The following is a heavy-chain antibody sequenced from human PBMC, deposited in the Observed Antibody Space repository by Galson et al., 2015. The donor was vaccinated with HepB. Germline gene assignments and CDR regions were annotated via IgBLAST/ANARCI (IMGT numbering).Heavy chain of an antibody. J-gene: IGHJ4*02. CDR1: GFTFSSYG. D-gene: IGHD5-24*01. Sequence: SLRLSCAASGFTFSSYGMSWVRQAPGKGLEWVSSITNTGGTTYYADSVKGRFAISRDRSKNSLYLQMNSLRAEDTAIYYCAKDAGTDGYNHDYWGQGTLVTVSS. CDR2: ITNTGGTT. CDR3: AKDAGTDGYNHDY. V-gene: IGHV3-23*01.